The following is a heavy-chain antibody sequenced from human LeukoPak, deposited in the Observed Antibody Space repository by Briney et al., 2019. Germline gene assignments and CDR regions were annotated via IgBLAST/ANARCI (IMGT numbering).Heavy chain of an antibody. CDR3: AKDKIDDYVWGSYRPPYFDY. D-gene: IGHD3-16*02. Sequence: PGGSLRLSCAASGFTFSSYSMNWVRQAPGKGLEWVSAISGSGGSTYYADSVKGRFTISRDNSKNTLYLQMNSLRAEDTAVYYCAKDKIDDYVWGSYRPPYFDYWGQGTLVTVSS. J-gene: IGHJ4*02. CDR1: GFTFSSYS. V-gene: IGHV3-23*01. CDR2: ISGSGGST.